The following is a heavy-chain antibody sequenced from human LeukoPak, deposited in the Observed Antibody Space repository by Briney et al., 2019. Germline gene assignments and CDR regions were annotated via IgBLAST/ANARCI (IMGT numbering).Heavy chain of an antibody. CDR1: GYTFTSYY. V-gene: IGHV1-46*01. CDR2: INPSGGST. J-gene: IGHJ4*02. D-gene: IGHD6-19*01. Sequence: ASVKVSCKASGYTFTSYYMHWVRQAPGQGLEWMGIINPSGGSTSYAQKFQGRVTMTRDTSTSTVYMELSSLRSEDTAVYYCARDMGYGSGWYPFSSCFDYWGQGTLVTVSS. CDR3: ARDMGYGSGWYPFSSCFDY.